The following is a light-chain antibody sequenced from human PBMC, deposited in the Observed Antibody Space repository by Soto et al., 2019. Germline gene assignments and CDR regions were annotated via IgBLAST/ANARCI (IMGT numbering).Light chain of an antibody. J-gene: IGKJ4*01. CDR1: QNIDIF. CDR2: GAS. CDR3: QQSYSAPPLT. Sequence: DIQMTQSPSSLSASVGDRVTITCRASQNIDIFLNWYHQKPGRAPNLLIYGASTLQNGVPSRFSGCGSGTDFSLTISSLQPEDFGTYYCQQSYSAPPLTFGAGTMVDI. V-gene: IGKV1-39*01.